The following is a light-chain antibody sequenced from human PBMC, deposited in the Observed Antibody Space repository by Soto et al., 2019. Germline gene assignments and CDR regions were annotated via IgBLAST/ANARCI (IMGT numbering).Light chain of an antibody. J-gene: IGKJ2*01. CDR2: GAS. CDR1: QGISNY. V-gene: IGKV1-17*03. Sequence: DIQMTQSPSAMSASVGDRVTITCRASQGISNYLAWFQQKPGQGPKRLIYGASNLQSGVPPRFSGSGSETEFTLTISNLQPEDIAPYYCLQHNAYPYTFGHGTKLEIK. CDR3: LQHNAYPYT.